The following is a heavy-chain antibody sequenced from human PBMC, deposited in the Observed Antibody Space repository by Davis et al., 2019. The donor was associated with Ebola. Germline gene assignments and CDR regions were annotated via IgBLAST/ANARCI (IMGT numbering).Heavy chain of an antibody. Sequence: SLKISCAASGFTFDDYAMHWVRQAPGKGLEWVSGITWNSGSIGYADSVKGRFTISRDNAKNSLYLQMNSLRAEDTAVYYCAKEEYYYDSSGYYSHFDYWGQGTLVTVSS. CDR2: ITWNSGSI. D-gene: IGHD3-22*01. CDR3: AKEEYYYDSSGYYSHFDY. V-gene: IGHV3-9*01. J-gene: IGHJ4*02. CDR1: GFTFDDYA.